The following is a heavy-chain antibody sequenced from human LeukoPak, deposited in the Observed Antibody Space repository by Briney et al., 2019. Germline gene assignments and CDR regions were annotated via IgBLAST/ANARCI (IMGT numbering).Heavy chain of an antibody. V-gene: IGHV4-39*07. J-gene: IGHJ2*01. CDR3: ARSRVGSSGYGYWYFDL. D-gene: IGHD3-22*01. CDR2: IYYSGST. Sequence: SETLSLTCTVSGGSISSSSYYWGWIRQPPGKGLEWIGSIYYSGSTYYNPSLKSRVTISVDTSKNQFSLKLSSVTAADTAVYYCARSRVGSSGYGYWYFDLWGRGTLVTVSS. CDR1: GGSISSSSYY.